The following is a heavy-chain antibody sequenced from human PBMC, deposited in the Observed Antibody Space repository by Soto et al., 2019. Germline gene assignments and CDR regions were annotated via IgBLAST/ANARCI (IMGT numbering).Heavy chain of an antibody. CDR1: GGSISSSSYY. D-gene: IGHD6-19*01. CDR2: IYYSGST. J-gene: IGHJ4*02. CDR3: ARHPIRIAVAGPTDY. V-gene: IGHV4-39*01. Sequence: SETLSLTCTVSGGSISSSSYYWGWIRQPPGKGLEWIGSIYYSGSTYYNPSLKSRVTISVDTSKNQFSLKLSSVTAADTAVYYCARHPIRIAVAGPTDYWGQGTLVTAPQ.